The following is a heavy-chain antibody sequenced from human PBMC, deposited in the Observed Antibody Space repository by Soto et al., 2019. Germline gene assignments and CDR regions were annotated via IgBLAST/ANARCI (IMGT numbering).Heavy chain of an antibody. J-gene: IGHJ6*02. Sequence: GGSLRLSCAASGFTFSSYAMHWVRQAPGKGLEWVAVISYDGSNKYYADSVKGRFTISRDNSKNTLYLQMNSLRAEDTAVYYCVSAAGTPNYYYGMDVWGQGTTVTVSS. V-gene: IGHV3-30-3*01. CDR2: ISYDGSNK. CDR3: VSAAGTPNYYYGMDV. D-gene: IGHD6-13*01. CDR1: GFTFSSYA.